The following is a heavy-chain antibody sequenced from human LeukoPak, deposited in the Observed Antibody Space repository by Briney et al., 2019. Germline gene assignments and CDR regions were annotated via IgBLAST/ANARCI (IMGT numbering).Heavy chain of an antibody. V-gene: IGHV3-74*01. J-gene: IGHJ5*02. CDR1: GFTFSSYW. D-gene: IGHD3-10*01. CDR2: INSDGSST. CDR3: ARDPGSGSPDWFDP. Sequence: QPGGSLRLSCAVSGFTFSSYWMHWVRQAPGKGLVWVSRINSDGSSTSYADSVKGRFTISRDNAKNTLYLQMNSLRAEDTAVYYCARDPGSGSPDWFDPWGQGTLVTVSS.